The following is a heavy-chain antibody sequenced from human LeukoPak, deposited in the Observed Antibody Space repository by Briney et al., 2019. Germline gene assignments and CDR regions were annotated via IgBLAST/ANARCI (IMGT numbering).Heavy chain of an antibody. Sequence: AGSLRLSCAASGFTFSSFAMSWLRQAPGKGLVWVSAISGSGGSTSYADSVRGRFTISRENTKNTLYLQMNSLRAEDTAVYYCAKDGDTAMATGSFDYWGQGTLVTVSS. CDR3: AKDGDTAMATGSFDY. D-gene: IGHD5-18*01. J-gene: IGHJ4*02. CDR1: GFTFSSFA. CDR2: ISGSGGST. V-gene: IGHV3-23*01.